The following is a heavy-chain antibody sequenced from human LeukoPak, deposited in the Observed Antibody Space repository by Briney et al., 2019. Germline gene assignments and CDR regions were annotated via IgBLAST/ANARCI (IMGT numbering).Heavy chain of an antibody. J-gene: IGHJ3*02. CDR3: ARDTRYIDWSLGAFDI. CDR1: GGFIVSSNY. Sequence: GGSLRLSCAASGGFIVSSNYMSWVRQAPGKGLEWISVIYSDGRTYYADSVKGRFTSSRDSPKNTLYLQMNTLRAEDTAVYYCARDTRYIDWSLGAFDIWGQGTKVTVSS. D-gene: IGHD3-9*01. V-gene: IGHV3-53*01. CDR2: IYSDGRT.